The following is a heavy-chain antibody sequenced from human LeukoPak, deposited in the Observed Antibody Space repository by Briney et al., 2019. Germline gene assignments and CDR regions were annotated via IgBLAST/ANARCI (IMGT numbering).Heavy chain of an antibody. CDR1: GGSISSSSYY. D-gene: IGHD3-10*01. V-gene: IGHV4-39*07. Sequence: PSETLSLTCTVSGGSISSSSYYCGWIRQPPGKGLEWIGSIYYSGSTYYNPSLKSRVTISVDTSKNQFSLKLSSVTAADTAVYYCARDPHYYGSGGYKAAWGQGTLVTVSS. CDR2: IYYSGST. J-gene: IGHJ5*02. CDR3: ARDPHYYGSGGYKAA.